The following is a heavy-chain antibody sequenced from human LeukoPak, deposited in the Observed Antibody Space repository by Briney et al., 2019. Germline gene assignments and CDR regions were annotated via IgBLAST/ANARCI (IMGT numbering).Heavy chain of an antibody. Sequence: PGTSLRLSCVASGFTFTNYAMSWVRQAPGKGLEWVSAITGSYGSSYYADSVKGRFTISRDNSKNTLYLQVNSLRAEDTDVYYCAKWGDYDILSGYYVPDYWGQGTLVTVSS. CDR1: GFTFTNYA. CDR3: AKWGDYDILSGYYVPDY. CDR2: ITGSYGSS. V-gene: IGHV3-23*01. J-gene: IGHJ4*02. D-gene: IGHD3-9*01.